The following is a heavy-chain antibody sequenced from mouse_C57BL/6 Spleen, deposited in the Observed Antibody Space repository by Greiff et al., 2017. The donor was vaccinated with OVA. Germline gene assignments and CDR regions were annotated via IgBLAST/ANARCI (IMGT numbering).Heavy chain of an antibody. CDR2: IYPSDSET. CDR1: GYTFTSYW. V-gene: IGHV1-61*01. Sequence: QVQLQQPGAELVRPGSSVKLSCKASGYTFTSYWMDWVKQRPGQGLEWIGNIYPSDSETHYNQKFKDKATLTVDKSSSTAYMQLSSLTSEDSAVYYCARGDITTDWYFEGWGTGTTVTVSS. D-gene: IGHD1-1*01. CDR3: ARGDITTDWYFEG. J-gene: IGHJ1*03.